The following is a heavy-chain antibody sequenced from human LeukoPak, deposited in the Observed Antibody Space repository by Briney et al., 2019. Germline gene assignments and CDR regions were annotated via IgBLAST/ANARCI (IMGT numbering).Heavy chain of an antibody. CDR3: ATDSELMVYAKPEESFQH. D-gene: IGHD2-8*01. Sequence: GGSLRLSCAASGFTFSSYGMHWVRQAPGKGLEWVAFIRYEGSKKYYEHSVKGRFTISRDNSKNTLYLQMNSLRSEDTAVYYCATDSELMVYAKPEESFQHWGQGTLVTVSS. CDR2: IRYEGSKK. J-gene: IGHJ1*01. V-gene: IGHV3-30*02. CDR1: GFTFSSYG.